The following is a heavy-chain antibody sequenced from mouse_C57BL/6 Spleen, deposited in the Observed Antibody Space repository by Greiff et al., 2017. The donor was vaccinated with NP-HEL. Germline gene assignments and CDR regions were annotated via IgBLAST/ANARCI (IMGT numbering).Heavy chain of an antibody. CDR3: ASESGTGAMDY. CDR2: IWGVGST. D-gene: IGHD4-1*01. V-gene: IGHV2-6*01. J-gene: IGHJ4*01. Sequence: VQGVESGPGLVAPSQSLSITCTVSGFSLTSYGVDWVRQSPGKGLEWLGVIWGVGSTNYNSALKSRLSISKDNSKSQVFLKMNSLQTDDTAMYYCASESGTGAMDYWGQGTSVTVSS. CDR1: GFSLTSYG.